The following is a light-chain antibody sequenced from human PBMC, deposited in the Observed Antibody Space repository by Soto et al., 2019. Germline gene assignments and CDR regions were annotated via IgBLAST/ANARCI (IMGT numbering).Light chain of an antibody. CDR1: QSVSSD. CDR2: VAS. J-gene: IGKJ1*01. Sequence: EIVMTQSPATLSVSPGEGATLSCRASQSVSSDLAWYQQKPGQAPRLLIYVASTRATGIPARFSGSGSGTEFTLTISRLQSEDFAIYYCQQFYSWPWTFGQGTKVEIK. V-gene: IGKV3-15*01. CDR3: QQFYSWPWT.